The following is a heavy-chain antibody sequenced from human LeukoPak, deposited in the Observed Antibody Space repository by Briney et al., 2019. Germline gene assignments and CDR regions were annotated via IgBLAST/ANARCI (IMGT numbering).Heavy chain of an antibody. CDR3: ARGRGDHYYGSGSYYGAFDI. CDR2: IYPGDSDT. Sequence: GESLKISCKGSGYRFTRYWIGWVRQMPGKGLEWMGIIYPGDSDTRYSPSFQGQVTISADKSISTAYLQWSSLKASDTAMYYCARGRGDHYYGSGSYYGAFDIWGQGTMVTVSS. J-gene: IGHJ3*02. D-gene: IGHD3-10*01. V-gene: IGHV5-51*01. CDR1: GYRFTRYW.